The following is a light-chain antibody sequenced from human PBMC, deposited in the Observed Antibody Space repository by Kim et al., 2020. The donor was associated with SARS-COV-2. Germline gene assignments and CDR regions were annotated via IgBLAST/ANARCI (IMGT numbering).Light chain of an antibody. CDR3: SSYTSTSALGV. Sequence: TTCCAGTSNVVATYDEHSWYQHPPATAHNLMIDDVNRRPAGPSHRSAGKKSGTTALLTIAGLQADDEAYYYCSSYTSTSALGVFGGGTKLTVL. V-gene: IGLV2-18*04. CDR1: SNVVATYDE. J-gene: IGLJ2*01. CDR2: DVN.